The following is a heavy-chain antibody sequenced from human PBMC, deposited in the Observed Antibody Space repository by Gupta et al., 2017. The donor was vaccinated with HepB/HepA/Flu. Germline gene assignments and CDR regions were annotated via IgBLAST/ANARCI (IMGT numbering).Heavy chain of an antibody. V-gene: IGHV1-69*06. D-gene: IGHD7-27*01. J-gene: IGHJ6*03. CDR1: VGTFTSYA. CDR3: ARGLNSLGILDYYYDYMDV. CDR2: IIPIFGTA. Sequence: VQLVQSGAEVKKPGSSVKVSCKASVGTFTSYAISWVRQAPGQGLEWMGGIIPIFGTANYAQKFQGRVKITADKATSTAYMELSSLRSEDTAVYYCARGLNSLGILDYYYDYMDVWGKGTTVTVSS.